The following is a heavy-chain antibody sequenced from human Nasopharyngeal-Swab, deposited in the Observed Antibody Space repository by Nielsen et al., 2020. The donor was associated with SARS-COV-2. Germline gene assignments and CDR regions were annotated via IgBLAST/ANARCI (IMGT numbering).Heavy chain of an antibody. J-gene: IGHJ6*02. D-gene: IGHD3-3*01. CDR2: ISSSSSYI. V-gene: IGHV3-21*01. CDR3: ARDGLDYDFWSAYFMDV. Sequence: GGSPRLSFAASGFTFNNYNFNWVRQAPGKGLEWVPFISSSSSYIYYADSVKGRFTISRDNAKNSLYLQMNSLRVEDTAVYYCARDGLDYDFWSAYFMDVWGQGTTVTVSS. CDR1: GFTFNNYN.